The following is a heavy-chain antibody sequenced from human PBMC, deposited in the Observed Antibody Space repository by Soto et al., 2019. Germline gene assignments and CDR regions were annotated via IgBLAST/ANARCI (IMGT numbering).Heavy chain of an antibody. CDR2: ISGSGGST. Sequence: GGSLRLSCVASGFSFNRDAMSWVGQAPGKGLEWVSAISGSGGSTYYADSVKGRFTISRDKSKNTLYLQLNSLRAEDTAVYYCAKSDSSGWYQYFQHWGQGTLVIVSS. J-gene: IGHJ1*01. V-gene: IGHV3-23*01. D-gene: IGHD6-19*01. CDR1: GFSFNRDA. CDR3: AKSDSSGWYQYFQH.